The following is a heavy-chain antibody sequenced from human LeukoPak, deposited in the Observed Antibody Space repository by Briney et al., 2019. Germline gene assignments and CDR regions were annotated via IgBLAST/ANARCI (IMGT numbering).Heavy chain of an antibody. Sequence: PSETLSLTCTVSGGSISSSSYYWGWIRQPPWKGLEWIGSIYHSGSTYYNPPLKSRVTISVDTSKNQFSLKLSSVTAADTAVYYCARGPRRRDGYNWSPRGRYYYYMDVWGKGTTVTVSS. CDR3: ARGPRRRDGYNWSPRGRYYYYMDV. J-gene: IGHJ6*03. CDR2: IYHSGST. CDR1: GGSISSSSYY. D-gene: IGHD5-24*01. V-gene: IGHV4-39*01.